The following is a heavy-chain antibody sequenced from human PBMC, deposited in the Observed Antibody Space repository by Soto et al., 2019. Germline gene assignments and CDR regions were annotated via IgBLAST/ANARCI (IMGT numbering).Heavy chain of an antibody. CDR1: GYTFTSYG. D-gene: IGHD2-8*01. Sequence: ASVKVSCKASGYTFTSYGISWVRQAPGQGLEWMGWISAYNGNTNHAQKLQGRVTMTTDTSTSTAYMELRSLRSDDTAVYYCARDSRYCTNGVCYTEGSFDGYWG. J-gene: IGHJ4*01. CDR3: ARDSRYCTNGVCYTEGSFDGY. CDR2: ISAYNGNT. V-gene: IGHV1-18*01.